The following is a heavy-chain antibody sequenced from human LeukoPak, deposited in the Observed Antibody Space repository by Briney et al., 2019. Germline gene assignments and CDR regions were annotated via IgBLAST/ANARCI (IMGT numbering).Heavy chain of an antibody. Sequence: AASVKVSCKASGYTFTSYGISWVRQAPGQGLEWMGWISAYNGNTNYAQKLQGRVTMTTDTSTSTAYMELRSLRSDDTAVYYCASQPDTAMGYGMDVWGQGTTVTVSS. D-gene: IGHD5-18*01. J-gene: IGHJ6*02. CDR2: ISAYNGNT. CDR1: GYTFTSYG. V-gene: IGHV1-18*04. CDR3: ASQPDTAMGYGMDV.